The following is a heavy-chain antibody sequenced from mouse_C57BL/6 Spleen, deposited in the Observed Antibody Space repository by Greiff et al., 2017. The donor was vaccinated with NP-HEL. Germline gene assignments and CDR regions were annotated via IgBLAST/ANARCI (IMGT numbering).Heavy chain of an antibody. D-gene: IGHD2-2*01. CDR1: GYTFTDYE. Sequence: QVQLQQSGAELVRPGASVTLSCKASGYTFTDYEMHWVKQTPVHGLEWIGAIDPETGGTAYNQKFKGKAILTADKSSSTAYMELRSLTSEDSAVYYCTREGYPWFAYWGQGTLVTVSA. CDR2: IDPETGGT. J-gene: IGHJ3*01. CDR3: TREGYPWFAY. V-gene: IGHV1-15*01.